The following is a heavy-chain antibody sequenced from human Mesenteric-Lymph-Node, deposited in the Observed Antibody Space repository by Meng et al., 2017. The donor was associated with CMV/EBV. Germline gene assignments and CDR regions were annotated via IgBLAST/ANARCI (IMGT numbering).Heavy chain of an antibody. CDR3: ASHRGGQWLVSNY. Sequence: SETLSLTCTVSGSSISRSTYYWAWIRQPPGKGLEWIATFYYSGSAYYNPSLRSRVTISVDTSNNQFSLKLNSVTAADTAVYYCASHRGGQWLVSNYWGQGTLVTVSS. J-gene: IGHJ4*02. D-gene: IGHD6-19*01. CDR1: GSSISRSTYY. CDR2: FYYSGSA. V-gene: IGHV4-39*07.